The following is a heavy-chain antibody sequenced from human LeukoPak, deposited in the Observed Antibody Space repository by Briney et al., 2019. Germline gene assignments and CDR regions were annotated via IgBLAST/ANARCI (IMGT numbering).Heavy chain of an antibody. Sequence: PGGSLRLSCAASGFTFDDYAMHWVRQAPGKGLEWVANIKEDGTKKYYVDSVKGRFSISRDNAENSLYLQMNSLRAEDTAVYYCARDAAGYDPWGQGTLVTVSS. CDR3: ARDAAGYDP. CDR1: GFTFDDYA. CDR2: IKEDGTKK. J-gene: IGHJ5*02. D-gene: IGHD6-13*01. V-gene: IGHV3-7*01.